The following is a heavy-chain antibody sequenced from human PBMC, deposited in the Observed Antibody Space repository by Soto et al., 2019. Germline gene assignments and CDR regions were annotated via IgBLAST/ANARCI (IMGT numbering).Heavy chain of an antibody. D-gene: IGHD2-2*01. CDR3: ANGRLSKYIVVVPAATPLDY. J-gene: IGHJ4*02. Sequence: PGGSLRLSCAASGFTFSSYAMSWVRQAPGKGLEWVSAISGSGGSTYYADSVKGRFTISRDNSKNTLYLQMNSLRAEDTAVYYCANGRLSKYIVVVPAATPLDYWGQGTLVTVSS. CDR1: GFTFSSYA. CDR2: ISGSGGST. V-gene: IGHV3-23*01.